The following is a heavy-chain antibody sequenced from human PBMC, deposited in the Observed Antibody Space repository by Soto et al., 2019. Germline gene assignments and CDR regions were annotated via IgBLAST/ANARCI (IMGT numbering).Heavy chain of an antibody. CDR2: IYSGGST. CDR1: GFTVSSNY. V-gene: IGHV3-53*01. Sequence: LRLSFAASGFTVSSNYMSWVRQAPGKLLEWVSVIYSGGSTYYADSVKGRFTISRDNSKNTLYLQMNSLRAEDTAVYYCARAGRGNSGYDYDYWGQGTLVTVSS. J-gene: IGHJ4*02. D-gene: IGHD5-12*01. CDR3: ARAGRGNSGYDYDY.